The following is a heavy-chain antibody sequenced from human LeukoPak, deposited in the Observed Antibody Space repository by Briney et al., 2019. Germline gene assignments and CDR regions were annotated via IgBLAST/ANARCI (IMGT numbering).Heavy chain of an antibody. CDR2: IYYSGST. Sequence: SETLSLTCAVYGGSFSGYYWSWIRQPPGKGLEWIGSIYYSGSTYYNPSLKSRVTISVDTSKNQFSLKLSSVTAADTAVYYCARGPGYSSSIYYFDYWGQGTLVTVSS. D-gene: IGHD6-13*01. CDR1: GGSFSGYY. J-gene: IGHJ4*02. CDR3: ARGPGYSSSIYYFDY. V-gene: IGHV4-34*01.